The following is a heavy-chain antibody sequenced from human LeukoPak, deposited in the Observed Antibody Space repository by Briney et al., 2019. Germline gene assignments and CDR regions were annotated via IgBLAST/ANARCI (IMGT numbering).Heavy chain of an antibody. CDR1: GGSISSYY. D-gene: IGHD3-9*01. CDR3: ARHSSYDILTGYLEGWFDP. Sequence: PSETLSLTCTVSGGSISSYYWSWIRQPPGKGLEWIGYIYHSGSTYYNPSLKGRVTISVDTSKNQFSLKLSSVTAADTAVYYCARHSSYDILTGYLEGWFDPWGQGTLVTVSS. V-gene: IGHV4-59*08. CDR2: IYHSGST. J-gene: IGHJ5*02.